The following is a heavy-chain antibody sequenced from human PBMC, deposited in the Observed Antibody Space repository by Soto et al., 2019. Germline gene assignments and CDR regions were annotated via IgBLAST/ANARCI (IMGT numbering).Heavy chain of an antibody. J-gene: IGHJ3*02. CDR2: ISYDGSNK. CDR3: AKDSSSWYAFDI. V-gene: IGHV3-30*18. D-gene: IGHD6-13*01. Sequence: GGSLRLSCAASGFTFSSYGMHWVRQAPGKGLEWVAVISYDGSNKYYADSVKGRFTISRDNSKNTLYLQMNSLRAEDTAVYYCAKDSSSWYAFDIWGQGTMVTVSS. CDR1: GFTFSSYG.